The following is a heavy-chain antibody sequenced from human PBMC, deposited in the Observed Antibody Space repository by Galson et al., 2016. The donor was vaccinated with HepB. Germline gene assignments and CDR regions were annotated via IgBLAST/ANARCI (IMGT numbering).Heavy chain of an antibody. D-gene: IGHD3-10*01. CDR3: ARGGGITMVQGVMPGWFDP. J-gene: IGHJ5*02. CDR2: IIPLFGAT. CDR1: GGTFSNFA. V-gene: IGHV1-69*06. Sequence: SVKVSCKASGGTFSNFAISWLRQAPGQGLEWMGGIIPLFGATNYAQKFQGRVTITADTSTTTVYMAMSSLRSEATAVYYCARGGGITMVQGVMPGWFDPWGQGTLVTVSS.